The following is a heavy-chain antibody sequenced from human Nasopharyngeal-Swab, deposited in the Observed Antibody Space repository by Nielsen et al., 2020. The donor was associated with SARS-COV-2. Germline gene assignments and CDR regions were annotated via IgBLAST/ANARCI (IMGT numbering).Heavy chain of an antibody. D-gene: IGHD6-13*01. J-gene: IGHJ6*02. CDR2: ISYDGSKK. V-gene: IGHV3-30-3*01. CDR1: GFTFSSYA. CDR3: ARDQGSSWYTYYYYYGIDV. Sequence: GESLKISCAASGFTFSSYAMHWVRQAPGKGLEWVAVISYDGSKKYYADSVKGRFTISRDNSKNTLYLQMNSLRAEDTAVYYCARDQGSSWYTYYYYYGIDVWGHGTTVTVSS.